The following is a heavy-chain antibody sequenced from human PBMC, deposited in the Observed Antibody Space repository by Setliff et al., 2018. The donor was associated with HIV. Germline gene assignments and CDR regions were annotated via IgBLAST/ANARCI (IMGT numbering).Heavy chain of an antibody. Sequence: PSETLSLTCTVSGGSFSTYYWSWIRQPAGEGPEYIGRVHSTGTTIYNPSLKSRVTMSVDASKNQPSLKLRSVTAADTALYYCARARITMIGGRLEPYAFDRWGQGTKVTVSS. CDR1: GGSFSTYY. D-gene: IGHD3-10*01. V-gene: IGHV4-4*07. CDR3: ARARITMIGGRLEPYAFDR. CDR2: VHSTGTT. J-gene: IGHJ3*01.